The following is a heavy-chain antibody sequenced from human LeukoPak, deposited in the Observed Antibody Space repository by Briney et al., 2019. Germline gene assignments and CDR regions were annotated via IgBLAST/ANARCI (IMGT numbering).Heavy chain of an antibody. CDR1: GGTFSSYA. CDR2: ISTDNGNT. D-gene: IGHD3-9*01. J-gene: IGHJ4*02. V-gene: IGHV1-18*01. CDR3: ARDGVLRYFDWSLSRGHHLDY. Sequence: ASVKVSCKASGGTFSSYAISWVRQAPGQGLEWMGWISTDNGNTNYAQNLQGRVTMTADTSTSTGYMELRSLRFDDTAVYYCARDGVLRYFDWSLSRGHHLDYWGQGTLVTVSS.